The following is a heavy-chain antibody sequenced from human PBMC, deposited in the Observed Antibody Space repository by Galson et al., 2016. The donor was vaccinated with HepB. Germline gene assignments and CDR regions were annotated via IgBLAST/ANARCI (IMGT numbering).Heavy chain of an antibody. J-gene: IGHJ4*02. CDR2: ISSDGTTI. V-gene: IGHV3-11*01. CDR1: GFTFSDYY. Sequence: SLRLSCATSGFTFSDYYMSWIRQAPGKGLEWVSYISSDGTTINYADSVKGRFFISRDAATNSLYLQMNSLRVDDTAVYYCAREGRSGSDFWGQGTLVAVSS. D-gene: IGHD1-26*01. CDR3: AREGRSGSDF.